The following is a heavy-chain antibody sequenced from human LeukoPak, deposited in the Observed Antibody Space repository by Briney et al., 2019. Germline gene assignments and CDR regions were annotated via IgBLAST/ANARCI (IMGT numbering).Heavy chain of an antibody. CDR2: INWNGGST. Sequence: GGSLRLPCADSGFTFDDYGMSWVRQAPGKGLEWVSGINWNGGSTAYADSVKGRFTISRDNAKNSLYLQMNSLTAEDTAVYYCARENTMTGWFDSWGQGTLVTVSS. V-gene: IGHV3-20*04. CDR3: ARENTMTGWFDS. CDR1: GFTFDDYG. J-gene: IGHJ5*01. D-gene: IGHD3-22*01.